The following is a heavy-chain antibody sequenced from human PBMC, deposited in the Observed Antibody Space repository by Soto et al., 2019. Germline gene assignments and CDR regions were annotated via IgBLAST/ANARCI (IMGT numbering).Heavy chain of an antibody. CDR1: GGTFSSYS. J-gene: IGHJ6*02. CDR3: ARVGITIFGVVIGYYYGMDV. D-gene: IGHD3-3*01. CDR2: IIPIFGTA. V-gene: IGHV1-69*06. Sequence: SVKVSCKASGGTFSSYSISWVRQAPGQGLEWMGGIIPIFGTANYAQKFQGRVTITADKSTSTAYMELSSLRSEDTAVYYCARVGITIFGVVIGYYYGMDVWGQGTTVTVSS.